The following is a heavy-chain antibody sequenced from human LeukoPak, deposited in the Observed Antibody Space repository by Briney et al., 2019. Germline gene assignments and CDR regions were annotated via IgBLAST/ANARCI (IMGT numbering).Heavy chain of an antibody. D-gene: IGHD6-13*01. V-gene: IGHV1-18*01. CDR3: ARSRQLVRRNNWFDP. CDR2: ISAYNGNT. J-gene: IGHJ5*02. CDR1: GYTFTSYG. Sequence: ASVKVSYKASGYTFTSYGISWVRQAPGQGLEWMGWISAYNGNTNYAQKLQGRVTMTTDTSTSTAYMELRSLRSDDTAVYYCARSRQLVRRNNWFDPWGQGTLVTVSS.